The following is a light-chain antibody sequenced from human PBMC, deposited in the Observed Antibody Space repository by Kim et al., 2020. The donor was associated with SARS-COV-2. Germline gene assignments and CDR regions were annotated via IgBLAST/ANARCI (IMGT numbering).Light chain of an antibody. CDR2: QDT. CDR1: KWEDKS. CDR3: QAWDSSTVV. V-gene: IGLV3-1*01. Sequence: VSPGRPARITCYGDKWEDKSGGWYQQRPGQSPVLVIYQDTKRPSGTPERFSGSHSGNTATLTISGTQAMDEADYYCQAWDSSTVVFGGGTQLTVL. J-gene: IGLJ2*01.